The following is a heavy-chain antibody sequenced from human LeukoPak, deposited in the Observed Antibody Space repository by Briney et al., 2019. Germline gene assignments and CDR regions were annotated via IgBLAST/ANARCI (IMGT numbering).Heavy chain of an antibody. V-gene: IGHV3-7*01. D-gene: IGHD3-3*01. J-gene: IGHJ4*02. CDR2: IKQDGSEK. CDR1: GFNFGSYS. CDR3: ARDYDFWEIDY. Sequence: GGSLRLSCAASGFNFGSYSMTWVRQAPGMGLEWVANIKQDGSEKYYVDSVKGRFTISRDNAKNSLYLQMNSLRAEDTALYYCARDYDFWEIDYWGQGTLVTVSS.